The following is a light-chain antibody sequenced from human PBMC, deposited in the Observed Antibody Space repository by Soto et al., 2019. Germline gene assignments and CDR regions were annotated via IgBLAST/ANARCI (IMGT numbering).Light chain of an antibody. V-gene: IGLV2-14*01. J-gene: IGLJ1*01. Sequence: QSALTQPASVSGSPGQSITISCTGTSSDVGGYNYVSWYQQHPGKAPKLMIYDVSNLPSGVSNRFSGSKSGNTASLTISGLQAEDEADYYCSSYTSSSTLHYVFGTGTKVTVL. CDR2: DVS. CDR3: SSYTSSSTLHYV. CDR1: SSDVGGYNY.